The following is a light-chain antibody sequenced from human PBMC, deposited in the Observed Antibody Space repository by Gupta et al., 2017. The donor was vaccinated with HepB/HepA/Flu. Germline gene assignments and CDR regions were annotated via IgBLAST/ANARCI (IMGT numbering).Light chain of an antibody. V-gene: IGLV2-23*02. J-gene: IGLJ2*01. CDR3: CSYAGSSTVVV. CDR1: SSDVGSFNL. CDR2: EVS. Sequence: QSALTQPASVSGSPGQSVTISRTGTSSDVGSFNLVSWYQQHPGKTPKLMIYEVSKRPSGVTNRFSGSKYGNTAALTISGLQAEEETDYYCCSYAGSSTVVVFGGGTKLTVL.